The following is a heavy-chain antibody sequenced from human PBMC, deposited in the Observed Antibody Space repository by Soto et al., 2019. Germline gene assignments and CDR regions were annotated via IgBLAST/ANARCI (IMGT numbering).Heavy chain of an antibody. CDR1: GGTFSSYA. Sequence: QVQLVQSGAEVKKPGSSVKVSCKAPGGTFSSYAISWVRQAPGQGLEWMGGVIPIFGTAKYAQKFQGRVTITADESTSTGYMELRRLRSEDTVVYYCARSQGGSSSLDIYYYYYYGMDVWGQGTTVTVSS. J-gene: IGHJ6*02. CDR3: ARSQGGSSSLDIYYYYYYGMDV. V-gene: IGHV1-69*01. D-gene: IGHD2-15*01. CDR2: VIPIFGTA.